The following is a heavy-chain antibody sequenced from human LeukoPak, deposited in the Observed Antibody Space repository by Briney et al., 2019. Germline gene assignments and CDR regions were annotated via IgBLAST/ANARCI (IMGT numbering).Heavy chain of an antibody. J-gene: IGHJ6*02. Sequence: SETLSLTCTVSGGSISSYYWSWIRQPPGKGLEWIGYIYYGGSTNYNPSLKSRVTISVDTSKNQFSLKLSSVTAADTAVYYCARDARYYDSSGYYPYYYYYGMDVWGQGTTVTVSS. CDR3: ARDARYYDSSGYYPYYYYYGMDV. V-gene: IGHV4-59*01. D-gene: IGHD3-22*01. CDR2: IYYGGST. CDR1: GGSISSYY.